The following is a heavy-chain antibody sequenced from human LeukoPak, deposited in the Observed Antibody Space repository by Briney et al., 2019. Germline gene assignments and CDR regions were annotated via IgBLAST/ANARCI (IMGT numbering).Heavy chain of an antibody. CDR1: GYTFTGYY. CDR3: ARGAGYYHSSGPLGWFDP. J-gene: IGHJ5*02. D-gene: IGHD3-22*01. CDR2: INPNSGGT. Sequence: ASVKVSCKASGYTFTGYYMHWVRQAPGQGLEWMGWINPNSGGTNYAQKFQDRVTMTRDTSINTAYMELSRLRSDDTAAYYCARGAGYYHSSGPLGWFDPWGQETLVTVSS. V-gene: IGHV1-2*02.